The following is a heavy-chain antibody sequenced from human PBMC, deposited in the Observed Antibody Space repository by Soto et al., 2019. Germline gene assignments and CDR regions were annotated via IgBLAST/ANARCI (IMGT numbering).Heavy chain of an antibody. CDR1: GFTVSSNY. V-gene: IGHV3-53*01. Sequence: EVQVVESGGGLIQPGGSLRLSCAASGFTVSSNYMSWVRQAPGKGLEWVSVIYSGGSTYYADSVKSRSTISRDNCKNTLYLQVNGLRSEYTGVYYCESVMHSEWQYNWFELWGQGTTITGSS. J-gene: IGHJ5*01. CDR2: IYSGGST. D-gene: IGHD3-3*01. CDR3: ESVMHSEWQYNWFEL.